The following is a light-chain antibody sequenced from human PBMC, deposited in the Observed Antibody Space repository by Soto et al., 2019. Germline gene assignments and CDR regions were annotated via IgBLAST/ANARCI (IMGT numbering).Light chain of an antibody. Sequence: DVRRTQSPSSLSASVVYTITITCRASRTINTYLNWFQQKPGETPRLLIYGASTLHDGVPSRFSGSGSGADFTLTISGLQPEDFASYHCQQTYSDISFGGGTKVDIK. J-gene: IGKJ4*01. CDR2: GAS. CDR3: QQTYSDIS. CDR1: RTINTY. V-gene: IGKV1-39*01.